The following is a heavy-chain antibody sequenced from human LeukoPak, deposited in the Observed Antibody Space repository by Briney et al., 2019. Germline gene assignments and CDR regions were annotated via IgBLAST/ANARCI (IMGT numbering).Heavy chain of an antibody. V-gene: IGHV4-34*01. Sequence: SETLSLTCAVYGGSFSGYYWSWIRQPRGKGLEWIGEINHSGSTNYNPSLKSRVTISVDTSKNQFSLKLSSVTAADTAVYYCARKEYCSSTSCYWAHYNWFDPWGQGTLVTVSS. CDR3: ARKEYCSSTSCYWAHYNWFDP. D-gene: IGHD2-2*01. CDR2: INHSGST. CDR1: GGSFSGYY. J-gene: IGHJ5*02.